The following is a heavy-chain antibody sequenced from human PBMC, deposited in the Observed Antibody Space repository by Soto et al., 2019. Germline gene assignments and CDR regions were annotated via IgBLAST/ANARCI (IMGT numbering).Heavy chain of an antibody. D-gene: IGHD3-16*01. J-gene: IGHJ4*02. CDR2: ISYDGSNK. V-gene: IGHV3-30-3*01. CDR1: GFTFSSYA. Sequence: QVQLVESGGGVVQPGRSLRLSCAASGFTFSSYAMHWVRQAPGKGLEWVAVISYDGSNKYYADSVKGRFTISRDNSKNTLYLQMNSLTAEDTAVYYCARDDPYTGGIDYWGQGTLVTVSS. CDR3: ARDDPYTGGIDY.